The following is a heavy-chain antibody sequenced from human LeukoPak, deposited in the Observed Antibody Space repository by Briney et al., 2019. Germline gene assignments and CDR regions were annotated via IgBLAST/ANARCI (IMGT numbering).Heavy chain of an antibody. Sequence: GGSLRLSCAPSAFTFSSYAMSWVRQAPGKGLEWVSAISGSGGSTYYADSAKGRFTISIDNSKNTLYLQMNSLRAEDTAVYYCAEAQGSFDYWGQGTLVTVSS. D-gene: IGHD2-15*01. CDR3: AEAQGSFDY. J-gene: IGHJ4*02. V-gene: IGHV3-23*01. CDR1: AFTFSSYA. CDR2: ISGSGGST.